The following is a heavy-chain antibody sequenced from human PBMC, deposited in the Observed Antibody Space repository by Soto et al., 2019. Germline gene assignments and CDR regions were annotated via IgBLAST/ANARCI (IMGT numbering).Heavy chain of an antibody. D-gene: IGHD2-2*02. J-gene: IGHJ6*03. Sequence: GESLKISCKGSGYSFTSYWIGWVRQMPGKGLEWMGIIYPGDSDTRYSPSFQGQVTISADKSISTAYLQWSSLKASDTAMYYCARHACSSTSRYINYYYYMDVWGKGTTVTVSS. V-gene: IGHV5-51*01. CDR1: GYSFTSYW. CDR2: IYPGDSDT. CDR3: ARHACSSTSRYINYYYYMDV.